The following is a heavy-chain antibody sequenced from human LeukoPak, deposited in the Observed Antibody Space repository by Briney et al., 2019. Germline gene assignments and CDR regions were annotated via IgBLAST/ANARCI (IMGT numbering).Heavy chain of an antibody. Sequence: GGSLRLSCAASGFTFSDYGMHWVRQAPGKGLEWVAFIRYNGSKKYYADSVKGRFTISRDNSKNTLYLQMNSLRAEDTAVYYCARVRSTWWIPENDVFDIWGQGAMVTVSS. J-gene: IGHJ3*02. CDR1: GFTFSDYG. CDR3: ARVRSTWWIPENDVFDI. CDR2: IRYNGSKK. D-gene: IGHD6-13*01. V-gene: IGHV3-30*02.